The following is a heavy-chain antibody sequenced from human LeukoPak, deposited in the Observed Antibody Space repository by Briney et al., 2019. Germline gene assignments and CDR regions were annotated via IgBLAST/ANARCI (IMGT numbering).Heavy chain of an antibody. CDR2: IIPIFGTA. D-gene: IGHD1-26*01. Sequence: SLKFPCKASGATFSSYPISWWHQAPGQGLKWMERIIPIFGTANYAQKFQGRVTITTDESTSTAYMELSSLRSEDTVVYYCARNGGSSHGAFDIWGQGTMVTVSS. J-gene: IGHJ3*02. V-gene: IGHV1-69*05. CDR3: ARNGGSSHGAFDI. CDR1: GATFSSYP.